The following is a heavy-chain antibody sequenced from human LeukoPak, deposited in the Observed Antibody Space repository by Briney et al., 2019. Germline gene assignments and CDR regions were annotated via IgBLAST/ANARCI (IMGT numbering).Heavy chain of an antibody. V-gene: IGHV4-34*01. CDR3: ARDRGTSSRL. J-gene: IGHJ4*02. Sequence: SETLSLTCAVYGGSFSGYYWSWIRQPPGKGLEWIGEINHSGSTNYNPSLKSRVTISVDTSKNQFSLKLSSVTAADTAVYYCARDRGTSSRLWGQGTLVTVSS. CDR2: INHSGST. CDR1: GGSFSGYY. D-gene: IGHD2-2*01.